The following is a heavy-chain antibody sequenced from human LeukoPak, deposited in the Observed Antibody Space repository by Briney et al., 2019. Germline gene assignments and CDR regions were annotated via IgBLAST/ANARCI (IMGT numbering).Heavy chain of an antibody. Sequence: SETLSLTCTVSGGSISSYYWSWIRQPPGKGLEWIGYIYYSGSTNYNPSLKSRVTISVDTSKNQFSLKLSSVTAADTAVYYCARRVVVAAKDYYYYYMDVWGKGTTVTVSS. V-gene: IGHV4-59*08. CDR2: IYYSGST. CDR1: GGSISSYY. CDR3: ARRVVVAAKDYYYYYMDV. J-gene: IGHJ6*03. D-gene: IGHD2-15*01.